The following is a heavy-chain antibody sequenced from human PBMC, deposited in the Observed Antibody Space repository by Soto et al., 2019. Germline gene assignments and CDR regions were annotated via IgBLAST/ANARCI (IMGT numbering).Heavy chain of an antibody. J-gene: IGHJ3*02. V-gene: IGHV3-48*01. CDR3: ARDDSFAFDI. D-gene: IGHD2-21*01. CDR2: IRGTT. Sequence: EVQLVESGGGLVQPGGSLRLSCAASGFTSTSYSMNWVRQAPGKGLEWVSYIRGTTHYADSVKGRFTISRDNARSSLYLQMNSLRADDTAVYYCARDDSFAFDIWGQGTMVTVSS. CDR1: GFTSTSYS.